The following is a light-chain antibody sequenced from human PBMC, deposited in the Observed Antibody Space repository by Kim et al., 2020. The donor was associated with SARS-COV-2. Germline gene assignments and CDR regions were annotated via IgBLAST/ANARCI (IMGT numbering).Light chain of an antibody. CDR3: QQSYSTPLT. Sequence: SASVGDRVTITCRTDQNISSYLNWYQQKPGKAPKLLIYAASSLQSGVPSRFSGSGSGTDFTLTISSLQPEDFATYYCQQSYSTPLTFGGGTKVEI. CDR1: QNISSY. V-gene: IGKV1-39*01. J-gene: IGKJ4*01. CDR2: AAS.